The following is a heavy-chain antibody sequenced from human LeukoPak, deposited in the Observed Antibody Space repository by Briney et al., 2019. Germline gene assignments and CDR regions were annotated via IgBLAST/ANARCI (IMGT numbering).Heavy chain of an antibody. V-gene: IGHV4-59*01. CDR3: ARIPFNRIRYSYGSHYYYGMDV. D-gene: IGHD5-18*01. Sequence: SETLSLTCTVSGGSISSYYWSWIRHPPGKGLEWIGYIYYSGSTNYNPSLKSRVTISVDTSKNQFSLKLSSVTAADTAVYYCARIPFNRIRYSYGSHYYYGMDVWGQGTTVTVSS. J-gene: IGHJ6*02. CDR1: GGSISSYY. CDR2: IYYSGST.